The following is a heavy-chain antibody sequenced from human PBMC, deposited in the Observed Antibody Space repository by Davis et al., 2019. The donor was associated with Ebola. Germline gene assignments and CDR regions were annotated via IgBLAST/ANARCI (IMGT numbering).Heavy chain of an antibody. D-gene: IGHD6-13*01. CDR1: GYTFTGYY. CDR2: INPNSGGT. Sequence: ASVKVSCKASGYTFTGYYMHWVRQAPGQGLEWMGWINPNSGGTNYAQKFQGRVTMTRDTSISTAYMELSRLRSDDTAVYYCARDQESSSWSGYYYYYGMDVWGQGTTVTVSS. CDR3: ARDQESSSWSGYYYYYGMDV. V-gene: IGHV1-2*02. J-gene: IGHJ6*02.